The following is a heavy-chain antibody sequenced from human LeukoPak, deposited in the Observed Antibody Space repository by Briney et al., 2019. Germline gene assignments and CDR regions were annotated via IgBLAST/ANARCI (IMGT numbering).Heavy chain of an antibody. J-gene: IGHJ4*02. D-gene: IGHD4-17*01. CDR2: ISSSSSYI. Sequence: PGGSLRLSCAASGFTFSSYSMNWVRQAPGKGLEWVSSISSSSSYIYYADSVKGRFTISRDNSKNTLYLQMNSLRAEDTAVYYCAKEYGARLPFDYWGQGTLVTVSS. CDR1: GFTFSSYS. CDR3: AKEYGARLPFDY. V-gene: IGHV3-21*04.